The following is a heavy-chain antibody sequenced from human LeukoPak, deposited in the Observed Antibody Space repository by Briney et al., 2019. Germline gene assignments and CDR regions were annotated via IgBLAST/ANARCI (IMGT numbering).Heavy chain of an antibody. J-gene: IGHJ4*02. Sequence: PGGSLRLSCAASGFTFSSCWMSWVRQAPGKGLEWVANIKQDGSEKYYVDSVKGRFTISRDNAKNSLYLQMNSLRAEDTAVYYCAREFRGNYDFWSGYYTGILDYWGQGTLVTVSS. CDR1: GFTFSSCW. CDR2: IKQDGSEK. D-gene: IGHD3-3*01. V-gene: IGHV3-7*01. CDR3: AREFRGNYDFWSGYYTGILDY.